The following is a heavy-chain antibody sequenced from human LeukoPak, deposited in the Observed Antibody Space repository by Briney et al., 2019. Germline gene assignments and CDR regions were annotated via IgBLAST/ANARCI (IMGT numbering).Heavy chain of an antibody. Sequence: SETLSLTCPVYAGSFSGDYWTWIRQPPGKGLEWIGVILHSGSTNFNPSLKSRVTISVDTSKNQFSLKLSSVTAADTAVYYCARRSCSGGSCYRRTPYWYFDLWGRGTLVTVSS. V-gene: IGHV4-34*12. CDR2: ILHSGST. CDR1: AGSFSGDY. D-gene: IGHD2-15*01. J-gene: IGHJ2*01. CDR3: ARRSCSGGSCYRRTPYWYFDL.